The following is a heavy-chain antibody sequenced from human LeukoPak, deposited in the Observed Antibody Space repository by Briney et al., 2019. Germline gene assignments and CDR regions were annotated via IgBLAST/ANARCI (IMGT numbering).Heavy chain of an antibody. CDR2: ISSSGSTI. D-gene: IGHD3-16*01. CDR1: GFTFSDYY. V-gene: IGHV3-11*01. CDR3: ARVGVEGYDIIDY. J-gene: IGHJ4*02. Sequence: GGSLRLSCAASGFTFSDYYMSWIRLAPGKGLEWVSYISSSGSTIYYADSVKGRFTISRDNAKNSLYLQMNSLRAEDTAVYYCARVGVEGYDIIDYWGQGTLVTVSS.